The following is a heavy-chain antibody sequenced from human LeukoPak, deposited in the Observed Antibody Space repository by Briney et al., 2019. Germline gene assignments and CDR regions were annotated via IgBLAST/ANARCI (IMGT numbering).Heavy chain of an antibody. CDR2: ITDSGTGT. V-gene: IGHV3-23*01. CDR3: AREPRGTPGAFDI. Sequence: PGGSLRLSCAASGFTFSSYALSWVRQAPGKGLEWVSGITDSGTGTYYADSVKGRFTISRDNSKNTVYLQMSSLRGEDTAVYYCAREPRGTPGAFDIWGQGTMVTVSS. CDR1: GFTFSSYA. J-gene: IGHJ3*02. D-gene: IGHD1-1*01.